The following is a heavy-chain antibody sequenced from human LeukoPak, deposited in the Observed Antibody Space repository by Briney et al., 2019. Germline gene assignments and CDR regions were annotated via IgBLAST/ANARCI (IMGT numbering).Heavy chain of an antibody. J-gene: IGHJ4*02. D-gene: IGHD3-22*01. CDR1: GGSISSYY. CDR2: IYTSGST. V-gene: IGHV4-4*07. Sequence: SETLSLTCTVSGGSISSYYWSWIRQPAGKGLEWIGRIYTSGSTNYNPSLKNRVTISVDKSKNQFSLKLSSVAAADTAVYYCATGYYYDSSGFFDYWGQGTLVTVSS. CDR3: ATGYYYDSSGFFDY.